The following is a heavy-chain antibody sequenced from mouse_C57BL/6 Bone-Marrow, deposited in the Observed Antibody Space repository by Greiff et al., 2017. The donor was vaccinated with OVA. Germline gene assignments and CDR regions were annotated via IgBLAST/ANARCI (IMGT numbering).Heavy chain of an antibody. Sequence: VQLQQPGAELVKPGASVKVSCKASGYTFTSYWMHWVKQRPGQGLEWIGRIHPSDSDTNYNQKFKGKATLTVDKSSSTAYMQLSSLTSEDSAVYYYASFYYGSSYDGFWGQGTPLTVSS. J-gene: IGHJ2*01. CDR1: GYTFTSYW. D-gene: IGHD1-1*01. CDR2: IHPSDSDT. V-gene: IGHV1-74*01. CDR3: ASFYYGSSYDGF.